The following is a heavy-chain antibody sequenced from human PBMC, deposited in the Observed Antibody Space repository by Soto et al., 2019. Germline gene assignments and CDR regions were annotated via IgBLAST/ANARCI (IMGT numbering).Heavy chain of an antibody. V-gene: IGHV1-69*12. CDR2: IIPIFGTA. J-gene: IGHJ6*02. Sequence: QVQLVQSGAEVKKPGSSVKVSCKASGGTFSSYAISWVRQAPGQGLEWMGGIIPIFGTANYAQKFQGRVRVTADESTSTAYMELSSLRSEHTAVYYCARDQDSGYVIKLPYFYNMDVWGQGTTVTVSS. CDR1: GGTFSSYA. CDR3: ARDQDSGYVIKLPYFYNMDV. D-gene: IGHD5-12*01.